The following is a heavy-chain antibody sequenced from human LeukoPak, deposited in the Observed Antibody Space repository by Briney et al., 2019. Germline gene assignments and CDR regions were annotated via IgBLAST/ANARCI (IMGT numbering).Heavy chain of an antibody. CDR1: GFTFSNAL. V-gene: IGHV3-15*01. J-gene: IGHJ4*02. CDR2: IKSKTDGGTT. Sequence: KPGGSLRLSCAASGFTFSNALMSWVRQAPGKGLEWVGRIKSKTDGGTTDYAAPVKDRVTISRDDSKNTLYLQMNSLKTEDTAVYYCTTDPRNGYYFDYWGQGTLATVSS. CDR3: TTDPRNGYYFDY. D-gene: IGHD1-1*01.